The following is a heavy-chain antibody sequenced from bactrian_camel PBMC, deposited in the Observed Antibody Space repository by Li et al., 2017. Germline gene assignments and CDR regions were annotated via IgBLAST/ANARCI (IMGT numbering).Heavy chain of an antibody. CDR2: IDTGDGST. D-gene: IGHD2*01. CDR3: AARGPYCYTKLSVRDFTY. V-gene: IGHV3S31*01. CDR1: GYQFMSCG. Sequence: VQLVESGGGSVQAGGSLKLSCAASGYQFMSCGVGWFRQAPGQEREGVAAIDTGDGSTYYLNSVEGRFTISHDNAKNTLYLQMNSLKPEDTAMYYCAARGPYCYTKLSVRDFTYWGQGTQVTVS. J-gene: IGHJ6*01.